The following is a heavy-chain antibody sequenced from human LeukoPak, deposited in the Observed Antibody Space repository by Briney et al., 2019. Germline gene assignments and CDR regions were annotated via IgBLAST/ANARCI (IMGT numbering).Heavy chain of an antibody. V-gene: IGHV3-11*01. J-gene: IGHJ4*02. D-gene: IGHD2-15*01. CDR2: ISSSGSTI. CDR3: ARAPPDSPYYFDY. Sequence: PGGSLRLSCAASGFTFSDYYMSWIRQAPGKGLEWVSYISSSGSTIYYADSVKGRFTISRDNAKNSLYLQMNSLRAEDTAVYYCARAPPDSPYYFDYWGQGTLVTVSS. CDR1: GFTFSDYY.